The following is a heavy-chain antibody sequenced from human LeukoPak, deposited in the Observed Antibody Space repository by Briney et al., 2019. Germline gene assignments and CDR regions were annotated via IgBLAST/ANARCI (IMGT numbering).Heavy chain of an antibody. V-gene: IGHV4-34*01. CDR1: GGSLSGYH. D-gene: IGHD6-19*01. J-gene: IGHJ6*02. CDR2: INHSGST. Sequence: PPETLSLTCAVYGGSLSGYHWSWIRQPPGKGLEWIGEINHSGSTNYNPSLKSRVTISVDTSKNQFSLKLSAVTAADTAVYYCARDSGWYVSIYYYGMDVWGQGTTVTVSS. CDR3: ARDSGWYVSIYYYGMDV.